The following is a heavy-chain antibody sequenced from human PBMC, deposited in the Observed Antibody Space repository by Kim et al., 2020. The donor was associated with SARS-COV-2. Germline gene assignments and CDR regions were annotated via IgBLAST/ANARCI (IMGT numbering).Heavy chain of an antibody. V-gene: IGHV3-9*01. J-gene: IGHJ6*02. CDR3: AKDKPYGDYGHGMDV. CDR2: ISWNSGSI. CDR1: GFTFDDYA. D-gene: IGHD4-17*01. Sequence: GGSLRLSCAASGFTFDDYAMHWVRQAPGKGLEWVSGISWNSGSIGYADSVKGRFTISRDNAKNSLYLQMNSLRAEDTALYYCAKDKPYGDYGHGMDVWGQGTTFTVSS.